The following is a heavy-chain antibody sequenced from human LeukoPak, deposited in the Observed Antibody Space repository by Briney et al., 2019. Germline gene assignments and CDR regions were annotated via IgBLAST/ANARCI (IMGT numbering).Heavy chain of an antibody. CDR2: IIPIFGTA. V-gene: IGHV1-69*01. D-gene: IGHD2-2*01. J-gene: IGHJ4*02. CDR3: AVPPHCSSTSCYYNYFGY. CDR1: GGTFSSYA. Sequence: EASVKVSCKASGGTFSSYAISWVRQAPGQGLEWMGGIIPIFGTANYAQKFQGRVTITADESTSTAYMELSSLRSEDTAVYYCAVPPHCSSTSCYYNYFGYWGQGTLVTVSS.